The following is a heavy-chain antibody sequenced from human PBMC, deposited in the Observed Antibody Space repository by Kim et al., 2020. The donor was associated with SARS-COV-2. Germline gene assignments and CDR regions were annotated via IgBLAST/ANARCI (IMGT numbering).Heavy chain of an antibody. Sequence: AYNGNTNYAQTFQGRVSMTTDTSTSTAYMELRSLRSDDTAVYYCARGGDYWGQGTLVTVSS. J-gene: IGHJ4*02. V-gene: IGHV1-18*01. CDR2: AYNGNT. CDR3: ARGGDY.